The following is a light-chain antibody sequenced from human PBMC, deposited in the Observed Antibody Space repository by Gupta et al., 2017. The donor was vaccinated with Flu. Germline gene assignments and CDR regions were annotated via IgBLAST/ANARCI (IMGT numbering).Light chain of an antibody. CDR2: NDN. J-gene: IGLJ3*02. Sequence: WYQHLPGTAPRLLIYNDNQRPSGVPDRFSGSKSGTAASLAIGGLQSEDEADYYCAAWDDSLTALSAEGSLTGLWVFGGGTKLSVL. V-gene: IGLV1-44*01. CDR3: AAWDDSLTALSAEGSLTGLWV.